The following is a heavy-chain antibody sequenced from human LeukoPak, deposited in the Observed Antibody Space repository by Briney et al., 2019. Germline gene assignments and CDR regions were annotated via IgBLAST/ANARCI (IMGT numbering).Heavy chain of an antibody. CDR2: IYYSGST. CDR3: ARVDYGDYEVFDY. V-gene: IGHV4-61*01. J-gene: IGHJ4*02. CDR1: GGSVSSGSCY. D-gene: IGHD4-17*01. Sequence: SETLSLTCTVSGGSVSSGSCYWSWIPQRPGKGLEWIGYIYYSGSTNYNPSLKSRVTISVDTSKNQFSLKLSSVTAADTAVYYCARVDYGDYEVFDYWGQGTLVTVSS.